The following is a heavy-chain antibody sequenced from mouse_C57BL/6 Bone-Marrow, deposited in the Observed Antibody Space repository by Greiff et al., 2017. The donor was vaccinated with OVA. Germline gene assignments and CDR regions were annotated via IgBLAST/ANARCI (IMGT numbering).Heavy chain of an antibody. D-gene: IGHD4-1*01. CDR3: ARRLGEGLFAY. Sequence: EVQLQQSGPVLVKPWPSVKISCKASGFSFTDYYMHWVKQSHGKSLEWIGLVYPFNGGTSYNQKFKGEATLTVDTSYSTAYMELNSLTSEDSAVYYCARRLGEGLFAYWGQGTLVTVSA. CDR2: VYPFNGGT. J-gene: IGHJ3*01. V-gene: IGHV1-36*01. CDR1: GFSFTDYY.